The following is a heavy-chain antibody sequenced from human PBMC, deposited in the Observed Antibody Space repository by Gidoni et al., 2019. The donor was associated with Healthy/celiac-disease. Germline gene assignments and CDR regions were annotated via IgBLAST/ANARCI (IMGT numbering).Heavy chain of an antibody. D-gene: IGHD5-12*01. Sequence: EVQLVESGGGLVQPGGSLRLSCAASGFTFSSYAISWVRQAPWQGLEWVSAISGSGGSPYYADSVKGRFTISRDNSKNTLYLQMNSLRAEDTAVYYCAKVEWLRFHYYYGMDVWGQGTTVTVSS. CDR3: AKVEWLRFHYYYGMDV. J-gene: IGHJ6*02. V-gene: IGHV3-23*04. CDR1: GFTFSSYA. CDR2: ISGSGGSP.